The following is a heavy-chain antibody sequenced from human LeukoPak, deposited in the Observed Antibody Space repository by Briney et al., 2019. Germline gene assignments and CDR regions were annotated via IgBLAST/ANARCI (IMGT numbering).Heavy chain of an antibody. CDR3: AKDRDYYGSGSYDY. CDR1: GFTFDDYA. D-gene: IGHD3-10*01. V-gene: IGHV3-9*01. Sequence: GGSLRLSCAASGFTFDDYAMHWVRQAPGKGLEWVSGISWNSGSISYADSVKGRFTISRDNAKNSLYLQMNSLRAEDTALYYCAKDRDYYGSGSYDYWGQGTLVTVSS. J-gene: IGHJ4*02. CDR2: ISWNSGSI.